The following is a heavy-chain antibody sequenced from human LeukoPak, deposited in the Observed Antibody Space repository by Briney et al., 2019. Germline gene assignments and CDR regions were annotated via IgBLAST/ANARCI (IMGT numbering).Heavy chain of an antibody. CDR1: GFTFSSYD. CDR3: ARALAVAGTYYYGMDV. Sequence: GGSLRLSCAASGFTFSSYDMHWVRQATGKGLEWVSAIGTAGDTYYPGSVKGRFTISRENAKNSLYLQMNSLRAGDTAVYYCARALAVAGTYYYGMDVWGQATTVAVSS. CDR2: IGTAGDT. D-gene: IGHD6-19*01. V-gene: IGHV3-13*04. J-gene: IGHJ6*02.